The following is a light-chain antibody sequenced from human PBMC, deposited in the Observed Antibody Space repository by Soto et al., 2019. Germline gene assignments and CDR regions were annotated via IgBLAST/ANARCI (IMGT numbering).Light chain of an antibody. V-gene: IGKV3-11*01. J-gene: IGKJ5*01. CDR3: QQRSYPIT. Sequence: EIVLTQSPGTLSLSPVEISTLSCRASQRVSSSLAWYQQKPGQAPRLLIYDASHRATGIPVRFSGSGSESDFTLTISSLEPEDFAVYYCQQRSYPITFGQGTRLEIK. CDR2: DAS. CDR1: QRVSSS.